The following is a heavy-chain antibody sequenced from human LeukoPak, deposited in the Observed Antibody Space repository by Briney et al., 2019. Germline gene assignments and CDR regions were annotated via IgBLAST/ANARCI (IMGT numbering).Heavy chain of an antibody. CDR2: ISYDGSNK. CDR1: GFTFSSYA. V-gene: IGHV3-30-3*01. CDR3: ARVMGRGAMPPFDY. Sequence: GRSLRLSCAASGFTFSSYAMHWVRQAPGKGLEWVAVISYDGSNKYYADSVKGRFTISRDNSKNTLYLQMNSLRAEDTAVYYCARVMGRGAMPPFDYWGQGTLVTVSS. J-gene: IGHJ4*02. D-gene: IGHD3-16*01.